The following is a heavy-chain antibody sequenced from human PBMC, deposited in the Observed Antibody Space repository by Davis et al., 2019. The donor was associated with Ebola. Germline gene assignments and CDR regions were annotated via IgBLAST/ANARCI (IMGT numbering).Heavy chain of an antibody. V-gene: IGHV3-30-3*01. CDR2: ISYDGSNK. D-gene: IGHD5-18*01. CDR1: GFTFSRYA. CDR3: AGEFADTAMGYYYYMDV. J-gene: IGHJ6*03. Sequence: PGGFLRLSCAASGFTFSRYAMHWVRQAPGKGLEWVAVISYDGSNKYYADSVKGRFTISRDNSKNTLYLQMNSLRAEDTAVYYCAGEFADTAMGYYYYMDVWGKGTTVTVSS.